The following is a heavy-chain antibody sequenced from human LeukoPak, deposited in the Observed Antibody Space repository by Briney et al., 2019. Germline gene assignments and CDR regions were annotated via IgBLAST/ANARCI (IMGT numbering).Heavy chain of an antibody. CDR2: ISGSSSDT. J-gene: IGHJ3*02. V-gene: IGHV3-11*06. Sequence: PGGSLRLSCAASGFSFSDSYMSWIRQAPGKGLEWLSYISGSSSDTNYADSVKGRFTISRDNAKNSLYLQMNSLRDDDTAVYYCARDRGAFDIWGQGTMVTVSS. CDR3: ARDRGAFDI. D-gene: IGHD3-16*01. CDR1: GFSFSDSY.